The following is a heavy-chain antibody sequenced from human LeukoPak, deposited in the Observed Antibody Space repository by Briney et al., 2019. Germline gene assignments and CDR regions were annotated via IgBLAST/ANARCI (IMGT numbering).Heavy chain of an antibody. V-gene: IGHV3-11*04. J-gene: IGHJ2*01. CDR2: ISSSGSTI. D-gene: IGHD2-2*01. Sequence: PGGSLRLSCAASGFTFSDSYVSWIRQAPGKGLEWLSYISSSGSTIYYADSVKGRFTISRDNVKNSLYLQMNSLRAEDTAVYYCAKAPLPAADYWYFDLWGRGTLVTVSS. CDR1: GFTFSDSY. CDR3: AKAPLPAADYWYFDL.